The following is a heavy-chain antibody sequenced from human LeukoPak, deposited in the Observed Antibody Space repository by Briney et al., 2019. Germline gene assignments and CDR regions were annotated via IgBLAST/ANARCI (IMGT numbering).Heavy chain of an antibody. CDR1: GYTFTGYY. D-gene: IGHD6-13*01. J-gene: IGHJ6*03. CDR3: ARENIAAADSGIYYYCMDV. CDR2: INPNSGGT. V-gene: IGHV1-2*02. Sequence: ASVKLSCKASGYTFTGYYMHWVRQPPGQGLELMGWINPNSGGTNYAQKLRGRVTMTRDTSISTAYMELSRLRSDDTAVYYCARENIAAADSGIYYYCMDVWGKGTTVTVSS.